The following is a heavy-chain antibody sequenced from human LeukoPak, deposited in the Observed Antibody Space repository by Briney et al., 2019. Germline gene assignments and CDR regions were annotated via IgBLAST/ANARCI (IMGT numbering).Heavy chain of an antibody. D-gene: IGHD1-26*01. J-gene: IGHJ4*02. CDR1: GGSIGSYY. CDR3: ARSGGSGFQLDS. CDR2: SYTTGRT. Sequence: SDTLSLTCTVSGGSIGSYYWSWVRQPAGKGLEWIGRSYTTGRTIYSPSLKSRVTMSLDTSKNQLSLNLSSVTAADTAVYYCARSGGSGFQLDSWGQGTLVTVSS. V-gene: IGHV4-4*07.